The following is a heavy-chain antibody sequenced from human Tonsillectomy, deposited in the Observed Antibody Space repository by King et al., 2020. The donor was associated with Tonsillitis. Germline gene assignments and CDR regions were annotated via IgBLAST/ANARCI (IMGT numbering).Heavy chain of an antibody. D-gene: IGHD6-13*01. CDR2: INDSGST. J-gene: IGHJ4*02. CDR3: TRVPILGSSGFLLDS. CDR1: GGSFSGYY. V-gene: IGHV4-34*01. Sequence: VQLQQWGTGLLKPSETLSLTCAVYGGSFSGYYWSWIRQPPGKGLEWIGEINDSGSTNYNPSLESRVTMSVDTSKNQFSLKLTSLTAADTAVYYCTRVPILGSSGFLLDSWGQGTLLTVSS.